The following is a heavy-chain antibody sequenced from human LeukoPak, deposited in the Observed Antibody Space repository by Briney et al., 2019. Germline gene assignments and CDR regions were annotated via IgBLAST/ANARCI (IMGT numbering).Heavy chain of an antibody. Sequence: SVKVSCKASGGTFSSYAISWVRQAPGQGLEWMGGIIPIFGTANYAQKFQGRVTITADESTSTAYMELSSLRSEDTAVYYCAREPIVVVPAADSVYYYYGMDVWGQGTTVTVSS. CDR2: IIPIFGTA. CDR1: GGTFSSYA. CDR3: AREPIVVVPAADSVYYYYGMDV. J-gene: IGHJ6*02. V-gene: IGHV1-69*13. D-gene: IGHD2-2*01.